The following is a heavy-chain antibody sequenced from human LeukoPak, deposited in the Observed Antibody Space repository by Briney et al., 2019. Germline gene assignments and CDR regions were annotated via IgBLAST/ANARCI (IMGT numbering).Heavy chain of an antibody. Sequence: ASVKVSCKASGYTFTGYYMHWVRQAAGQGLEWMGWINPNSGGTNCAQKFQGRVTMTRDTSISTGYMELSRLRSDHTPVYHCARDQVLRFLASSQRGHWFDPWGQGTLVTVSS. D-gene: IGHD3-3*01. V-gene: IGHV1-2*02. CDR1: GYTFTGYY. CDR2: INPNSGGT. J-gene: IGHJ5*02. CDR3: ARDQVLRFLASSQRGHWFDP.